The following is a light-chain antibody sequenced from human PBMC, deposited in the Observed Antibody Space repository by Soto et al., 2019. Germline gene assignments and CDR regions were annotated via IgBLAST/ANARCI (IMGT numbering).Light chain of an antibody. CDR1: PAIASF. V-gene: IGKV1-9*01. J-gene: IGKJ1*01. CDR2: GAS. CDR3: QQLNGSPWT. Sequence: IQLTQSPSSLSASVGDRVTITCRASPAIASFLGWYQQKPGTATKRLIYGASTLQSGAPSRFSGSRSGTDYTLTIASLQPEDFATYYCQQLNGSPWTFGQGTKVDIK.